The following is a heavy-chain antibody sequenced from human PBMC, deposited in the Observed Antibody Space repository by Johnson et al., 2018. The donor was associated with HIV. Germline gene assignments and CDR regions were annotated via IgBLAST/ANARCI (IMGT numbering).Heavy chain of an antibody. D-gene: IGHD4-23*01. Sequence: VQLVESGGGVVQPGRSLRLSCAASGFTFSSYGMHWVRQAPGKGLEWVAVIWYDGSNKYYADSVTGQFTISRDNSKNTLSLQMNSLSAEDTAVYHCARERPGYGGHDAFDIWGQGTMVTVSS. V-gene: IGHV3-33*01. CDR2: IWYDGSNK. CDR1: GFTFSSYG. CDR3: ARERPGYGGHDAFDI. J-gene: IGHJ3*02.